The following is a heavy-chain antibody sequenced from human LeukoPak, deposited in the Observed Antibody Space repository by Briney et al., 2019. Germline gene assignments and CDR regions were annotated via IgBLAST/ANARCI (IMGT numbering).Heavy chain of an antibody. V-gene: IGHV5-51*01. J-gene: IGHJ4*02. CDR1: GYSFTTNW. Sequence: LGESLKISCKGSGYSFTTNWIGWVRQMPGKGLEWMGIIYPGDSDTRYSPSFQGQVTISADKSISTAYLQWSSLKASDTAMYYCVERHADHYFDYWGQGTLVIVSS. D-gene: IGHD1-1*01. CDR2: IYPGDSDT. CDR3: VERHADHYFDY.